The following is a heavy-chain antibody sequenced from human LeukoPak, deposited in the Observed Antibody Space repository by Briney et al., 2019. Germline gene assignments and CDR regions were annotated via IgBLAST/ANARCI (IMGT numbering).Heavy chain of an antibody. CDR1: GYTFTSYG. D-gene: IGHD6-13*01. CDR2: IIPILGIA. V-gene: IGHV1-69*04. Sequence: GASVNASCKASGYTFTSYGIRWVRQAPGQGLEWMGRIIPILGIANYAQKFQGRVTITADKPTSKAYMELSSLRSEDTAVYYCARDPSAPAIGAAAGTPYDYWGQGTLVTVSS. J-gene: IGHJ4*02. CDR3: ARDPSAPAIGAAAGTPYDY.